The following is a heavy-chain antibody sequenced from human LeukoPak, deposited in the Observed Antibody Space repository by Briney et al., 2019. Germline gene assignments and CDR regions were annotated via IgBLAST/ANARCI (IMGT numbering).Heavy chain of an antibody. J-gene: IGHJ4*02. CDR2: ISSSSSTI. V-gene: IGHV3-48*01. CDR3: ARDRGDYVLDY. D-gene: IGHD4-17*01. CDR1: GFTFSSYS. Sequence: GGSLRLSCAASGFTFSSYSMNWVRQAPGKGLKWVSYISSSSSTIYYADSVKGRFTISRDNAKNSLYLQMNSLRAEDTAVYYCARDRGDYVLDYWGQGTLVTVSS.